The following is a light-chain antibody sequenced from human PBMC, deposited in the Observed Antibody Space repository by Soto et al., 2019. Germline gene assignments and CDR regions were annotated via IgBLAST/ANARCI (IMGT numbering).Light chain of an antibody. CDR2: TAS. V-gene: IGKV1-39*01. CDR3: QQSYSPPPT. J-gene: IGKJ2*01. CDR1: QYISNY. Sequence: DITMTQSPSSLSASVGDRVTITCRASQYISNYLNWYQQKSGTAPKLLIHTASTLQSGVPSRFSGRGSGPDFTLTISSVQPDDFAIYFCQQSYSPPPTFGQGTTLEIK.